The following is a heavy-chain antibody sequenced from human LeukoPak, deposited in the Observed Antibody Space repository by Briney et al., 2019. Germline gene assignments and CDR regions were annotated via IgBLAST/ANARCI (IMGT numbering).Heavy chain of an antibody. CDR3: ARGLDSQNYSGNHLKTRRETKQTYYFDY. J-gene: IGHJ4*02. D-gene: IGHD1-26*01. Sequence: PSETLSLTCAVYGGSFSGYYWSWIRQPPGKGLEWIGEINHSGSTNYNPSLKSRVTISVDTSKNQFSLKLSSVTAADTAVYYCARGLDSQNYSGNHLKTRRETKQTYYFDYWGQGTLVTVSS. V-gene: IGHV4-34*01. CDR1: GGSFSGYY. CDR2: INHSGST.